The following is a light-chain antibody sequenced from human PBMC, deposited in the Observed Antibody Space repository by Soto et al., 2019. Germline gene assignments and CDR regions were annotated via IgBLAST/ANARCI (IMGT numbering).Light chain of an antibody. Sequence: EIVMTQSPATLSVSPGERATLSCRASQSVSSNLAWYQQKPGQAPRLLIYDTSSRVTGIPDRFSGGGSGTDFTLTTSRLEPEDFAVYYCQQCGSSPWTFGQGTKV. CDR3: QQCGSSPWT. V-gene: IGKV3-20*01. J-gene: IGKJ1*01. CDR1: QSVSSN. CDR2: DTS.